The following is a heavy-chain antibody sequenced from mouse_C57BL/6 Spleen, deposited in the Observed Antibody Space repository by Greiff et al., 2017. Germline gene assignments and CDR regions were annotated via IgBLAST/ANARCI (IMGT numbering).Heavy chain of an antibody. CDR2: IWTGGGT. CDR3: ARNDDYDVGYAMDY. D-gene: IGHD2-4*01. CDR1: GFSLTSYA. V-gene: IGHV2-9-1*01. Sequence: VTLMESGPGLVAPSQSLSITCTVSGFSLTSYAISWVRQPPGKGLEWLGVIWTGGGTNYNSALKSRLSISKDNSKSQVFLKMNSLQTDDTARYYCARNDDYDVGYAMDYWGQGTSVTVSS. J-gene: IGHJ4*01.